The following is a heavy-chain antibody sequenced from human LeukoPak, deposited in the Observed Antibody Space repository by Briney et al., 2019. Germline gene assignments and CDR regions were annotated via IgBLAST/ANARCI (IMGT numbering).Heavy chain of an antibody. Sequence: PSETLSLTCTVSGGSMNNYYWSWIRQSPGQGLEWVGYIYHTGSATYKPSLKSRVTLSLDTSKNQFSLRLSSVTAADTAVYYCARGRGDSKGTSFDLWGQGTLVTVSS. J-gene: IGHJ4*02. D-gene: IGHD3-22*01. CDR2: IYHTGSA. CDR1: GGSMNNYY. CDR3: ARGRGDSKGTSFDL. V-gene: IGHV4-59*01.